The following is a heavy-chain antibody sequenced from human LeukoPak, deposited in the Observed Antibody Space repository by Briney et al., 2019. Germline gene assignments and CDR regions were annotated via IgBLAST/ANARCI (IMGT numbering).Heavy chain of an antibody. Sequence: KASQTPSLTCTVSGGSISSGGYYWSWIRQHPGKGLEWIGYIYYSGSTYYNPSLKSRVTISVDTSKNQFSLKLSSVTAADTAVYYCARVMVRGVIVQFDPWGQGTLVTVSS. CDR3: ARVMVRGVIVQFDP. CDR1: GGSISSGGYY. D-gene: IGHD3-10*01. V-gene: IGHV4-31*03. CDR2: IYYSGST. J-gene: IGHJ5*02.